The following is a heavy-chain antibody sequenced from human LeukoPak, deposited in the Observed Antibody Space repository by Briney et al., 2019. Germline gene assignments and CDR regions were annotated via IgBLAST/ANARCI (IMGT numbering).Heavy chain of an antibody. CDR1: GGTFSSYA. CDR3: ARGGYYDSSGYFDY. J-gene: IGHJ4*02. Sequence: ASVKVSCKAFGGTFSSYAISWVRQAPGQGLEWMGGIIPIFGTANYAQKFQGRVTITTDESTSTAYMEMSSLRSEDTAVYYCARGGYYDSSGYFDYWGQGTLVTLSS. V-gene: IGHV1-69*05. CDR2: IIPIFGTA. D-gene: IGHD3-22*01.